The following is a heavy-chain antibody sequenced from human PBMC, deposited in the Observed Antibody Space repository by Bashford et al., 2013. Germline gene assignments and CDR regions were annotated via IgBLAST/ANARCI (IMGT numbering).Heavy chain of an antibody. D-gene: IGHD6-19*01. Sequence: WVRQAPGQGPEWMGSMNPNTGDTNSAQKFQARVSMTRDASIAKDTSRNQVVLTMTTVDSVDTATYYCAHQVAGTKVGYWGQGTLVTVSS. V-gene: IGHV1-2*02. CDR2: MNPNTGDT. CDR3: TATYYCAHQVAGTKVGY. J-gene: IGHJ4*02.